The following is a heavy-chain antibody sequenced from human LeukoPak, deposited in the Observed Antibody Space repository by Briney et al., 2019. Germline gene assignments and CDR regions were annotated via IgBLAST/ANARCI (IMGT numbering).Heavy chain of an antibody. V-gene: IGHV3-74*01. J-gene: IGHJ4*02. CDR3: ARSNQADDY. CDR2: INPGGSSI. D-gene: IGHD1-14*01. CDR1: GFTFSSYW. Sequence: GGALRLSYAASGFTFSSYWMHWVRQVPGKGLVWVARINPGGSSITYADSVKGRFTISRDNAKNTLYLQMDSLRAEDTGVYYCARSNQADDYWGQGTLVTVSS.